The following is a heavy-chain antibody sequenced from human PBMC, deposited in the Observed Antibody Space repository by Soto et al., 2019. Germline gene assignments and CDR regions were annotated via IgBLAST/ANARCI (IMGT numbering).Heavy chain of an antibody. CDR3: ARPHYYYYYMDV. J-gene: IGHJ6*03. CDR2: IYYSGST. CDR1: GGSISSYY. Sequence: SETLSLTCTVSGGSISSYYWSWIRQPPGKGLEWIGYIYYSGSTNYNPSLKSRVTISVDTSKNQFSLKLSSVTAADTAVYYCARPHYYYYYMDVWGKGTTVTVSS. V-gene: IGHV4-59*08.